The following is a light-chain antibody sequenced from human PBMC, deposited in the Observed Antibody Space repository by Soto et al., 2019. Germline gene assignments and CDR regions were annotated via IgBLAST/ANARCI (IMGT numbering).Light chain of an antibody. CDR2: EGS. Sequence: QSALTQPASVSGSPGQSITISCTGTSSNVGSYNLVSWYQQHPGKAPKLMISEGSKRPSGVSNRFSGSKSGNTASLTISGLQAEDEADYYCSSYAGSSNFVVFGGGTKLTVL. V-gene: IGLV2-23*03. CDR3: SSYAGSSNFVV. CDR1: SSNVGSYNL. J-gene: IGLJ2*01.